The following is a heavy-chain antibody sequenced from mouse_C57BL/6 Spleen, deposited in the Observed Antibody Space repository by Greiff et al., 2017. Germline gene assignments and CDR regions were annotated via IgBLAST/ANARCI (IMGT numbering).Heavy chain of an antibody. CDR1: GYTFTSYW. CDR3: ARVNDYDVPFDY. Sequence: QVQLQQSGAELVKPGASVKLSCKASGYTFTSYWMQWVKQRPGQGLEWIGEIDPSDSYTNYNQKFKGKATLTVDTSSSTASMQLSSLTSEDSAVYYCARVNDYDVPFDYWGQGTTLTVSS. CDR2: IDPSDSYT. V-gene: IGHV1-50*01. J-gene: IGHJ2*01. D-gene: IGHD2-4*01.